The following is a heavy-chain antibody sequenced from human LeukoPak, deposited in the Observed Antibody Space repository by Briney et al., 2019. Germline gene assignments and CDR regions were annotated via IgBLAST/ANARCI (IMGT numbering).Heavy chain of an antibody. D-gene: IGHD1-26*01. V-gene: IGHV4-31*03. CDR2: IYYSGST. J-gene: IGHJ4*02. CDR3: ARLGGSREGFDY. Sequence: SQTLSLTCTVSGGSISSGGHYWSWIRQHPGKGLEWIGYIYYSGSTYYNPSLKSRVTISVDTSKNQFSLKLSSVTAADTAVYYCARLGGSREGFDYWGQGTLVTVSS. CDR1: GGSISSGGHY.